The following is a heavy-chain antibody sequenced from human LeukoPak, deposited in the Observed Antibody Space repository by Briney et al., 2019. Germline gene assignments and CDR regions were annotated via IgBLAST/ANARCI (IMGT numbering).Heavy chain of an antibody. CDR1: GGSISSYY. J-gene: IGHJ6*02. Sequence: SETLSPTCTVSGGSISSYYWSWIRQPPGKGLEWIGYIYYSGSTNYNPSLKSRVTISVDTSKNQFSLKLSSVTAADTAVYYCARRPHGMDVWGQGTTVTVSS. CDR3: ARRPHGMDV. CDR2: IYYSGST. V-gene: IGHV4-59*01.